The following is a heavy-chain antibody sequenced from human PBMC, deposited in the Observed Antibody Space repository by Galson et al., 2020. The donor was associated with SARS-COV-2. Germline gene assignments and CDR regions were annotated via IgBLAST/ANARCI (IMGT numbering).Heavy chain of an antibody. CDR3: ARIDSSGCRGNY. CDR2: IDWDGDK. Sequence: ESGPTLVKPTQTLTLTCTFSGFPLTTRGMCVNWTRQPPGKALEWLARIDWDGDKYYSTSLKTRLTISKDTSKNQVVLTMTDMDPVDTATYYCARIDSSGCRGNYWGQGTPVTVSS. D-gene: IGHD6-19*01. J-gene: IGHJ4*02. CDR1: GFPLTTRGMC. V-gene: IGHV2-70*11.